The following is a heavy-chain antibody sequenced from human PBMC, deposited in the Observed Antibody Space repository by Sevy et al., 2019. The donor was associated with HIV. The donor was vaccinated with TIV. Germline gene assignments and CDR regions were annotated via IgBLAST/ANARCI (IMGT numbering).Heavy chain of an antibody. CDR3: TRQYGYYYYGMDV. Sequence: GGSLRLSCTASGFTFGDYAMSWFRQAPGKGLEWVGFIRSKAYGGTTEYAASVKGRFTISRDDSKSIAYLQMNSLKTEDTDVYYCTRQYGYYYYGMDVWGQGTTVTVSS. V-gene: IGHV3-49*03. J-gene: IGHJ6*02. D-gene: IGHD2-2*01. CDR2: IRSKAYGGTT. CDR1: GFTFGDYA.